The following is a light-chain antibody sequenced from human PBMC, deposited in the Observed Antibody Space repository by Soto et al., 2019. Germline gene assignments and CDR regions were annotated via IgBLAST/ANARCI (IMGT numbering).Light chain of an antibody. Sequence: DIQMTQSPSSLSASVGDRVSITCRASQGITNYLAWYQQKAGKAPQLLIYAASTLQSGVPARFSGSGSGTDFSLTISSLQPEDVATYYCQKYNGAPWTFGQGTKVEIK. CDR3: QKYNGAPWT. CDR1: QGITNY. V-gene: IGKV1-27*01. CDR2: AAS. J-gene: IGKJ1*01.